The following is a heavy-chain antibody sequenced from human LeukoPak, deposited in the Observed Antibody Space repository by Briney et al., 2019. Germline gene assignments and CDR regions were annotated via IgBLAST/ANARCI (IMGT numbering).Heavy chain of an antibody. V-gene: IGHV4-39*07. CDR3: ARRLLPTVTRAWFDP. D-gene: IGHD4-17*01. CDR1: GGSISSSSYY. Sequence: SETLSLTCTVSGGSISSSSYYWGWIRQPPGKGLEWIGSIYYSGSTYYNPSLKSRVTISVDTSKNQFSLKLSSVTAADTAVYYCARRLLPTVTRAWFDPWGQGTLVTVSS. CDR2: IYYSGST. J-gene: IGHJ5*02.